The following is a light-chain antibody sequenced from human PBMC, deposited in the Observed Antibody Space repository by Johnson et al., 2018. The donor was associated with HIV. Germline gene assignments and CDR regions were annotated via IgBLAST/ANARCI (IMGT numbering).Light chain of an antibody. J-gene: IGLJ1*01. CDR1: SSNIGNNY. CDR2: ENN. CDR3: GTWDTSLNAYV. Sequence: QSVLTQPPSVSAAPGQKVTISCSGSSSNIGNNYVSWYKQFPGTAPKLLMYENNKRPSGIPDRFSDSKSATSATLGITGLQTRDEADYYCGTWDTSLNAYVFGTGTKVTVL. V-gene: IGLV1-51*02.